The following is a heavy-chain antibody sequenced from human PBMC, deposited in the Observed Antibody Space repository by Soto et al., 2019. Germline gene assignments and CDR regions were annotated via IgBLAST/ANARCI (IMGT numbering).Heavy chain of an antibody. CDR3: AKGGTYYDS. D-gene: IGHD3-16*01. Sequence: SETLSLTCSVSGASIRNFYWSWSRQSAGKGLEWIGRLYTRGTTDYNPSLKSRVTMSIDTSKNRVSLSLTSVTAADTAVYYCAKGGTYYDSWGQGIVVTVSS. J-gene: IGHJ4*02. CDR2: LYTRGTT. V-gene: IGHV4-4*07. CDR1: GASIRNFY.